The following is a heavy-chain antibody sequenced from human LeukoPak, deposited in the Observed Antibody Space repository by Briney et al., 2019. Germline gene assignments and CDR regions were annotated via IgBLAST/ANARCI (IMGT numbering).Heavy chain of an antibody. CDR3: ARDDSSGYYYDY. CDR2: INHSGST. Sequence: SETLSLTCAVYGGSFSGYYWSWIRQPPGKGLEWIGEINHSGSTNYNPSLRSRVTISVDTSKNQFSLKLSSVTAADTAVHYCARDDSSGYYYDYWGQGTLVTVSS. D-gene: IGHD3-22*01. J-gene: IGHJ4*02. CDR1: GGSFSGYY. V-gene: IGHV4-34*01.